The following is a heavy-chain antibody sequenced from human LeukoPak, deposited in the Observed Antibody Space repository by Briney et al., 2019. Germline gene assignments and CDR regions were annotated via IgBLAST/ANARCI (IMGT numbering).Heavy chain of an antibody. D-gene: IGHD1-26*01. V-gene: IGHV3-21*01. CDR1: GFTFSSYS. J-gene: IGHJ6*02. CDR2: ISSSSSYI. Sequence: PGGSLRLSCAASGFTFSSYSMNWVRQAPGKGLEWVSSISSSSSYIYYADSVKGRFTISRDNAKNSLYLQMNSLRAEDTAVYYCARWELPAHYYYYYYGMDVWGQGTTVTVSS. CDR3: ARWELPAHYYYYYYGMDV.